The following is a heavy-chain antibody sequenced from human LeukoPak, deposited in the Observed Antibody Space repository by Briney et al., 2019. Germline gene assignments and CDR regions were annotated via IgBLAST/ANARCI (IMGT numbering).Heavy chain of an antibody. V-gene: IGHV3-9*01. Sequence: GRSLRLSCAASGFDFGNYAMRWVRQAPGKGLQWVSGINWSSKMVAYAASVKGRFTISRDNAKNSLYLQMNSLTSEDTAFYFCAKGSLEMATVDFEFWGQGTLVTVSS. J-gene: IGHJ4*02. D-gene: IGHD5-24*01. CDR3: AKGSLEMATVDFEF. CDR2: INWSSKMV. CDR1: GFDFGNYA.